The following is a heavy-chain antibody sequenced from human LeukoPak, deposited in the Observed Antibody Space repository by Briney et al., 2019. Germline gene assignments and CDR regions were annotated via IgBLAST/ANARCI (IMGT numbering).Heavy chain of an antibody. J-gene: IGHJ4*02. V-gene: IGHV3-74*01. D-gene: IGHD3-10*01. CDR1: GFTFSSTW. CDR2: ITSYGRGT. Sequence: GGSLRLSCVVSGFTFSSTWMHWVRQAPGKGLVWVSRITSYGRGTNYADSVKGRFTISRDNAKNTLYLQMNSLRAEDPAVYYCARDPRPYYYGSGSYANPYFDYWGQGTLVTVSS. CDR3: ARDPRPYYYGSGSYANPYFDY.